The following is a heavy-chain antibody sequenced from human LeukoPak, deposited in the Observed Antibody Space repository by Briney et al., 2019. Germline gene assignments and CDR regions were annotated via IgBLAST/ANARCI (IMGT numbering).Heavy chain of an antibody. D-gene: IGHD5-12*01. Sequence: GGSLRLSCAASGFTFSDYYMSWIRQAPGKGLEWVSYISSSGSTIYYADSVKGRFTISRDNAKNSLYLQMNSLRAEDTAVCYCARAVVVDIVATKLDYWGQGTLVTVSS. CDR1: GFTFSDYY. V-gene: IGHV3-11*01. CDR3: ARAVVVDIVATKLDY. CDR2: ISSSGSTI. J-gene: IGHJ4*02.